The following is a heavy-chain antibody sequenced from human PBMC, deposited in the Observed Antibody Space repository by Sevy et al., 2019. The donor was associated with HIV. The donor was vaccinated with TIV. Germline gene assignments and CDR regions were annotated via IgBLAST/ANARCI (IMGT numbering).Heavy chain of an antibody. CDR2: ISGSGGST. J-gene: IGHJ6*02. Sequence: GGSLRLSCAASGFSFSSYAMSWVRQTPGKGLQWVSVISGSGGSTYYADSVKGRFTIFRDNSRNTVYLQMNSLRAEDTAVYYCARRPDLGVVILTGVLDVWRQGTTVTVS. CDR3: ARRPDLGVVILTGVLDV. D-gene: IGHD3-3*01. V-gene: IGHV3-23*01. CDR1: GFSFSSYA.